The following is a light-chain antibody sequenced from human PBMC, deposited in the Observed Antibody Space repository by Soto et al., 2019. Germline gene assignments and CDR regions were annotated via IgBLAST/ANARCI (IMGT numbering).Light chain of an antibody. CDR3: QQYNSYSAYT. CDR2: DAS. CDR1: QSISSW. V-gene: IGKV1-5*01. J-gene: IGKJ2*01. Sequence: DIQMTQSPSTLSASVGDRVTITCRASQSISSWVAWYQQKPGKAPKLLIYDASSLESGVPSRFSGSGSGTEFTLTIRSLQPDDFATYYCQQYNSYSAYTFGQGTKLEIK.